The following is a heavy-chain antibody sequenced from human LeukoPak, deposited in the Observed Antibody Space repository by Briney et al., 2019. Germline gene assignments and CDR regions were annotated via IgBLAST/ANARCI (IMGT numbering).Heavy chain of an antibody. V-gene: IGHV3-23*01. Sequence: GGSLRLSCAASGFTFSSYAMSWVRQAPGKGLEWVSTISDIGGSTSYADSVKGRFTISRDNAKNSLFLQVNSLRAEDTAVYYCARQLYYYDSRSVNYWGQGALVTVSS. CDR1: GFTFSSYA. CDR2: ISDIGGST. J-gene: IGHJ4*02. D-gene: IGHD3-22*01. CDR3: ARQLYYYDSRSVNY.